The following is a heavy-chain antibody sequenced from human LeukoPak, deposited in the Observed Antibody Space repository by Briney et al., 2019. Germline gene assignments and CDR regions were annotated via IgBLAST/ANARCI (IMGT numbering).Heavy chain of an antibody. CDR3: AIDDMIAMDV. CDR1: GFTFSSNS. Sequence: GGSLRLSCAASGFTFSSNSMNWVRQAPGKGLEWVSSISSSSSYIYYADSVKGRFTISRDNAKNSLYLQMNSLRAEDTAVYYCAIDDMIAMDVWGKGTTVTVSS. J-gene: IGHJ6*03. CDR2: ISSSSSYI. V-gene: IGHV3-21*01. D-gene: IGHD3-22*01.